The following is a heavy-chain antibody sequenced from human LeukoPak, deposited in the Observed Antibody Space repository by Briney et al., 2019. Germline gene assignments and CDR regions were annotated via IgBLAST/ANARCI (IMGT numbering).Heavy chain of an antibody. Sequence: GGSLRLSCAASGFTFSSYAMHWVRQAPGKGLEWVAVISYDGSNKYYADSVKGRFTISRDNSKNTLYLQMNSLRAEDTAVYYCAREDYYGSGSLDYWGQGTLVTVSS. V-gene: IGHV3-30-3*01. CDR2: ISYDGSNK. CDR1: GFTFSSYA. J-gene: IGHJ4*02. D-gene: IGHD3-10*01. CDR3: AREDYYGSGSLDY.